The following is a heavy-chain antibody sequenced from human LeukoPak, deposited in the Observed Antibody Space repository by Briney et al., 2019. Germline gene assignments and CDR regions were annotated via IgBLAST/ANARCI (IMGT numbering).Heavy chain of an antibody. CDR3: SAAPILRGEGGEHYKYGMDV. D-gene: IGHD2-2*02. CDR1: VGSISSGNW. V-gene: IGHV4-4*02. J-gene: IGHJ6*02. Sequence: SETLSLTCAVSVGSISSGNWWTWVRQSPGKGLEWIGEIYHNGTHNYNPSLKSRVTISADTTKNHFSPKLTSVTAADTAVDYCSAAPILRGEGGEHYKYGMDVWGQGTTVIVSS. CDR2: IYHNGTH.